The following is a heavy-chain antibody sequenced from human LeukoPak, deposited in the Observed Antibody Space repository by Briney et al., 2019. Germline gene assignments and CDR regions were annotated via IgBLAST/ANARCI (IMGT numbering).Heavy chain of an antibody. V-gene: IGHV3-7*03. Sequence: HPGGSLRLSCTNSGPTFNRDWMSWVRQAPGKGLKWVANIKQDGSEKYYVDSVKGRFTISRDNAKNSLYLQMNSLRAEDTAVYYCARVTGVVISRIDYWGQGTLVTVSS. CDR2: IKQDGSEK. CDR1: GPTFNRDW. J-gene: IGHJ4*02. D-gene: IGHD3-3*01. CDR3: ARVTGVVISRIDY.